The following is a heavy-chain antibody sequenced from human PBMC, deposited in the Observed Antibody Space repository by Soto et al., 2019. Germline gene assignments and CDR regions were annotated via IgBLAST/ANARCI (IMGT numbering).Heavy chain of an antibody. CDR3: ASNSYGSTFYDY. D-gene: IGHD5-18*01. CDR1: GGSISSGDYY. CDR2: ISYSGST. Sequence: QVQLQESGPGLVKPSQTLSLTCTVSGGSISSGDYYWSSSRQPPGKGLEWIGYISYSGSTFYNPSLKSRVTISVDTSKNQFSLKLSSVTAADTAVYYCASNSYGSTFYDYWGQGTLVTVSS. V-gene: IGHV4-30-4*01. J-gene: IGHJ4*02.